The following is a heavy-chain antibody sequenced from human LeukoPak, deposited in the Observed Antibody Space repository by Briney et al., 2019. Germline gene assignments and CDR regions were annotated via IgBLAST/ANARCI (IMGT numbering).Heavy chain of an antibody. CDR2: IIPIFGTA. V-gene: IGHV1-69*01. J-gene: IGHJ3*02. CDR3: ARDRQLDPTEDAFDI. D-gene: IGHD1-1*01. CDR1: GGTFSSYA. Sequence: SVKISCKASGGTFSSYAISWVRQAPGQGLEWMGGIIPIFGTANYAQKFQGRVTITADESTSTAYMELSSLRSEDTAVYYCARDRQLDPTEDAFDIWGQGTMVTVSS.